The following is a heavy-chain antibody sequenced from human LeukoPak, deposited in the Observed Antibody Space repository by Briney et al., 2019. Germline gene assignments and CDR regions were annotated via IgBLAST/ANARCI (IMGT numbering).Heavy chain of an antibody. CDR1: GFTFSSYW. D-gene: IGHD2-15*01. V-gene: IGHV3-74*01. J-gene: IGHJ4*02. CDR3: ARRCSGGICYSAFDY. Sequence: GGSLRLSCAASGFTFSSYWMLWVRQAPGKGLVWVSRINSDGSSTSYADSVKGRFTISRDNAKNTLYLQMNSLRAEDTAVYYWARRCSGGICYSAFDYWGQGTLVTVSS. CDR2: INSDGSST.